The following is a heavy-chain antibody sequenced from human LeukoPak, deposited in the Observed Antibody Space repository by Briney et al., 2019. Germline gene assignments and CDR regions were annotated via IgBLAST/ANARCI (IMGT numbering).Heavy chain of an antibody. Sequence: PGRSLKLSCAASGFTFNNFAMHWVRQAPGKGLEWVAFIRYDGSDKYYTDSVKGRFTISRDNSKNTLYLQMTSLRGEDTAVYYCARVNLNSSSWFNFDYWGQGTLVTVSS. CDR2: IRYDGSDK. D-gene: IGHD6-13*01. V-gene: IGHV3-33*08. J-gene: IGHJ4*02. CDR3: ARVNLNSSSWFNFDY. CDR1: GFTFNNFA.